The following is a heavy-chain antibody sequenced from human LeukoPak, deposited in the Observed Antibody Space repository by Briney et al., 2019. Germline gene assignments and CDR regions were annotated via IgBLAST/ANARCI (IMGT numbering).Heavy chain of an antibody. CDR3: AKDMYSSSSAPYYYYYGMDV. Sequence: GGSLRLSCAASGFTFSSYSMNWVRQAPGKGLEWVSSISSSSSYIYYADSVKGRFTISRDNAKNSLYLQMNSLRAEDTAVYYCAKDMYSSSSAPYYYYYGMDVWGQGTTVTVSS. CDR1: GFTFSSYS. D-gene: IGHD6-6*01. V-gene: IGHV3-21*01. CDR2: ISSSSSYI. J-gene: IGHJ6*02.